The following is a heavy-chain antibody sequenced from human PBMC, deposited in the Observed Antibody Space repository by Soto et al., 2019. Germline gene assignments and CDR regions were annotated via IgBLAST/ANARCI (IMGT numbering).Heavy chain of an antibody. J-gene: IGHJ6*03. D-gene: IGHD2-2*01. V-gene: IGHV4-59*08. CDR2: IYYSGST. Sequence: SETLSLTCTVSGGSISSYYWSWIRQPPGKGLEWIGYIYYSGSTNYNPSLKSRVTISVDTSKNQFSLKLSSVTAADTAVYYCARVAKVGYCSSTSCYVGGYYYYYMDVWGKGTTVTVSS. CDR3: ARVAKVGYCSSTSCYVGGYYYYYMDV. CDR1: GGSISSYY.